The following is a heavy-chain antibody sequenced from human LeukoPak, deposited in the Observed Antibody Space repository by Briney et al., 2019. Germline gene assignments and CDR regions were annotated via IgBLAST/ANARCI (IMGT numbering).Heavy chain of an antibody. D-gene: IGHD6-13*01. J-gene: IGHJ4*02. Sequence: SETLSFTCTVSGGCISSYYWSWIRQPPGKGLEWIGYIYYSGSTNYNPSLKSRVTISVDTSKNQFSLKLSSVTAADTAVYYCARYSSSWYALHFDYWGQGTLVTVSS. V-gene: IGHV4-59*01. CDR3: ARYSSSWYALHFDY. CDR1: GGCISSYY. CDR2: IYYSGST.